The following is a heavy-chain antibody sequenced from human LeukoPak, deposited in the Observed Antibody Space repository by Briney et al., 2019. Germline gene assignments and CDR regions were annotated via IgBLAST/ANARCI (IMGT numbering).Heavy chain of an antibody. D-gene: IGHD6-19*01. J-gene: IGHJ4*02. CDR1: GFTFSDHY. CDR3: ARVDSSGLYYFDY. V-gene: IGHV3-72*01. CDR2: SRNKANSYTT. Sequence: GGSLRLSCAASGFTFSDHYMDWVRQAPGKGLEWVGRSRNKANSYTTEYAASVEGRFTISRDDTKDSLYLQMNSLKIEDTAVYYCARVDSSGLYYFDYWGQGTLVTVSS.